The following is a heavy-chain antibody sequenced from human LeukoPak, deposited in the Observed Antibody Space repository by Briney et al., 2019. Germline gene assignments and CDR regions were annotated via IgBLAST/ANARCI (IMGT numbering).Heavy chain of an antibody. Sequence: PGGSLRLSCAASGFTFSSYWMHWVRQAPGKGLVWVSRINSDGSSTSYADSVKGRFTISRDNAKNTLYLQMNSLRAEDTAVYYCARDRSSYYDFWSGYSYYYYYGMDVWGQGTTVTVSS. V-gene: IGHV3-74*01. CDR3: ARDRSSYYDFWSGYSYYYYYGMDV. CDR2: INSDGSST. D-gene: IGHD3-3*01. CDR1: GFTFSSYW. J-gene: IGHJ6*02.